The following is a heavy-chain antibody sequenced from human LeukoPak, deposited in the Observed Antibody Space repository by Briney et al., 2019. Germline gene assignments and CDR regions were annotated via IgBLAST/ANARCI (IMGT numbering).Heavy chain of an antibody. CDR3: ARDPSGYFNY. CDR2: IDHSGST. D-gene: IGHD3-22*01. J-gene: IGHJ4*02. CDR1: GGSFSGYY. Sequence: SETLSLTCAVYGGSFSGYYWSWIRQPPGKGLEWIGEIDHSGSTNYNPSLKSRVTISVDTSKNQFSLKLSSVTAADTAVYYCARDPSGYFNYWGQGTLATVSS. V-gene: IGHV4-34*01.